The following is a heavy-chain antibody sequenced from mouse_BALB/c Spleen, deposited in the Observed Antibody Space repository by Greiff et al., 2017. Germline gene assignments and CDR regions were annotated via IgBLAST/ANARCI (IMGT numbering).Heavy chain of an antibody. CDR3: ASYYDYDGDYFDY. D-gene: IGHD2-4*01. J-gene: IGHJ2*01. CDR1: GYSITSGYY. CDR2: ISYDGSN. Sequence: EVKLMESGPGLVKPSQSLSLTCSVTGYSITSGYYWNWIRQFPGNKLEWMGYISYDGSNNYNPSLKNRISITRDTSKNQFFLKLNSVTTEDTATYYCASYYDYDGDYFDYWGQGTTLTVSS. V-gene: IGHV3-6*02.